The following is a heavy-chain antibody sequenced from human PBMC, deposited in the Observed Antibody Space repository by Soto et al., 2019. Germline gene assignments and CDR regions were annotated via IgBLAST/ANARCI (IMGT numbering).Heavy chain of an antibody. Sequence: ASETLSLTCTVSGDSLSSGGHYWSWIRQHPGKGLEWIGHIYDSVNTYYSPSLRSRVTISADMSKNQFSLNLRSVTAADTAVYYCARGGLGSYWNPIDHWGQGALVTVSS. CDR3: ARGGLGSYWNPIDH. CDR1: GDSLSSGGHY. J-gene: IGHJ4*01. D-gene: IGHD3-10*01. V-gene: IGHV4-31*03. CDR2: IYDSVNT.